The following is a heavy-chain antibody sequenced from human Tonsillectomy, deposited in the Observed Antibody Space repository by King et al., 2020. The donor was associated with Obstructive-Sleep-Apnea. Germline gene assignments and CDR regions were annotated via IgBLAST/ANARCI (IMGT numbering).Heavy chain of an antibody. J-gene: IGHJ6*02. Sequence: VQLVESGAEVKKPGASVKVSCKASGYTFTDYYMHWVRQAPGQGLEWMGWINPNSGGTNYAQKFQGWVTITRDTSVSTAYMELSRLRSDDTAVYYCAREDSGRYYEYGLDVWGQGTTVTVSS. CDR3: AREDSGRYYEYGLDV. CDR1: GYTFTDYY. D-gene: IGHD1-26*01. V-gene: IGHV1-2*04. CDR2: INPNSGGT.